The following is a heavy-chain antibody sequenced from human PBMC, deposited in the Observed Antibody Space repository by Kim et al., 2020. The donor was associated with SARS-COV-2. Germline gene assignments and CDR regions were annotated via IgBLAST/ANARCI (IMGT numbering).Heavy chain of an antibody. V-gene: IGHV3-21*01. J-gene: IGHJ4*02. Sequence: ESVKGRFTISRDNAKNSLYLQMNSRRAEDTAVYYCARDSMVLRYYESSFDCWGQGTLVTVSS. CDR3: ARDSMVLRYYESSFDC. D-gene: IGHD3-22*01.